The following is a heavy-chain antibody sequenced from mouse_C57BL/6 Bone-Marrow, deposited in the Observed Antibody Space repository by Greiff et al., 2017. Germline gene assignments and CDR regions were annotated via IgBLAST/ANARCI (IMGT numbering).Heavy chain of an antibody. D-gene: IGHD4-1*01. Sequence: DVMLVESGGGLVKPGGSLKLSCAASGFTFSSYAMSWVRQTPEKRLEWVATISDGGSYTYYPDNVKGRFTISRDNAKNNLYLQMSHLKSEDTAMHYCARENWDFAYWGQGTLVTVSA. CDR3: ARENWDFAY. CDR1: GFTFSSYA. J-gene: IGHJ3*01. CDR2: ISDGGSYT. V-gene: IGHV5-4*01.